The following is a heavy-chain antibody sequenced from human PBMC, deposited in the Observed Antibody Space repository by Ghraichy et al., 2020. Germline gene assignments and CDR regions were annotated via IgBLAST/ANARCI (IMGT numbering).Heavy chain of an antibody. CDR1: GYTFTSYD. V-gene: IGHV1-8*02. D-gene: IGHD3-10*01. J-gene: IGHJ6*03. CDR2: MNPNSGNT. Sequence: ASVKVSCKASGYTFTSYDINWVRQATGQGLEWMGWMNPNSGNTGYAQKFQGRVTMTRNTSISTAYMELSSLRSEDTAVYYCARGGRMWFGPRGLYYYYMDVWGKGTTVTVSS. CDR3: ARGGRMWFGPRGLYYYYMDV.